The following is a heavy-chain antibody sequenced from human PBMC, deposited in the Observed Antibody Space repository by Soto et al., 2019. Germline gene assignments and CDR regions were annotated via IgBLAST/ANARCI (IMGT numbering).Heavy chain of an antibody. D-gene: IGHD3-3*01. CDR3: ARGDSYYDFGIEC. V-gene: IGHV3-23*01. CDR2: ISGSGART. Sequence: EVHLLESGGGLVQRGGSLRLSCAVSGFTFSNYVMSWVRQAPGKGLEWVTSISGSGARTYYADSVKGRITTSRDNSKNTLFLQVSSLRDEDTAVYYCARGDSYYDFGIECWGQGTVVTVSS. J-gene: IGHJ4*02. CDR1: GFTFSNYV.